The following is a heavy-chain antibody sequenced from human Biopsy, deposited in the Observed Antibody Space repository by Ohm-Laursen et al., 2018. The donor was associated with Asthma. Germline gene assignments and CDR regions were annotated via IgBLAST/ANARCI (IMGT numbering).Heavy chain of an antibody. D-gene: IGHD6-19*01. CDR3: ARESSVAGSSDFDY. J-gene: IGHJ4*02. Sequence: SLRLSCTASGFTFSSYGMHWVRQAPGKGLEWVAVISYDGSNKYYADSVKGRFTISRDNSKNTLYLQMNSLRAEDTAVYYCARESSVAGSSDFDYWGQGTLVTVSS. CDR1: GFTFSSYG. V-gene: IGHV3-30*03. CDR2: ISYDGSNK.